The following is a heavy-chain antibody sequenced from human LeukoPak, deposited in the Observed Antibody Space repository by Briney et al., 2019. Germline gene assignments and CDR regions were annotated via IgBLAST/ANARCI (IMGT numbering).Heavy chain of an antibody. CDR3: ARAGGVPAAPFDY. CDR1: GFTFSSYA. CDR2: ISSNGGST. V-gene: IGHV3-64*01. D-gene: IGHD2-2*01. J-gene: IGHJ4*02. Sequence: PGGSLRLSCAASGFTFSSYAMHWVRQAPGKGLEYVSAISSNGGSTYYANSVKGRFTISRDNSKNTLYLQMGSLRAEDMAVYYCARAGGVPAAPFDYWGQGTLVTVSS.